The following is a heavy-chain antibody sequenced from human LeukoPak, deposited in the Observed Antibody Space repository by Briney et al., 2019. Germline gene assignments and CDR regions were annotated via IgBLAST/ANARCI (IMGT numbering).Heavy chain of an antibody. J-gene: IGHJ4*02. CDR3: AKDRAPYYYDSSTDY. CDR2: IRYDGSNK. V-gene: IGHV3-30*02. CDR1: GFTFSSYV. D-gene: IGHD3-22*01. Sequence: PGGSLRLSCAASGFTFSSYVMHWVRQAPGKGLEWVAFIRYDGSNKYYADSVKGRFTISRDNSKNTLYLQMNSLRAEDTAVYYCAKDRAPYYYDSSTDYWGQGTLVTVSS.